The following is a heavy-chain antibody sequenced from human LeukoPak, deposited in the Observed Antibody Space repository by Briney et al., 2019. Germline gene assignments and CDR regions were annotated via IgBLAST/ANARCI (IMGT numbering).Heavy chain of an antibody. CDR3: AKGRSGRSRSWYFDL. D-gene: IGHD6-19*01. Sequence: PGGSLRLSCAVSGFTFSSYAMSWVRQAPGKGLEWVSAISGSGGSTYYADSVKGRFTISRDNSKNTLYLQMNSLRAEDTAVYYCAKGRSGRSRSWYFDLWGRGTLVTVSS. CDR2: ISGSGGST. J-gene: IGHJ2*01. V-gene: IGHV3-23*01. CDR1: GFTFSSYA.